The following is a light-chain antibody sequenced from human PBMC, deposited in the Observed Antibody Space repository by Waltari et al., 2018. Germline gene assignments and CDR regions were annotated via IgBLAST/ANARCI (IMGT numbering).Light chain of an antibody. CDR2: AAS. CDR3: LQYNSHPYS. V-gene: IGKV1-17*01. J-gene: IGKJ2*03. Sequence: DIQMTQSPSSLSASAGDTVTFTCRASQDITTYLNWFQQKPGKAPKRLIYAASSLESGVPSRFSGSGSGTNFTLTISSLQPGDFATYYCLQYNSHPYSFGQGTKVEIK. CDR1: QDITTY.